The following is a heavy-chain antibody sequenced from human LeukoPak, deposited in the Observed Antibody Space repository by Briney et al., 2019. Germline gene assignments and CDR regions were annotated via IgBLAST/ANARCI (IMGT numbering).Heavy chain of an antibody. CDR1: GYTFTSYA. CDR2: INTNTGNP. J-gene: IGHJ6*02. D-gene: IGHD3-10*01. Sequence: ASVKVSCKASGYTFTSYAMNWVRQAPGQGLEWMGWINTNTGNPTYAQGFTGRFVFSLDTSVSTAYLQISSLKAEDTAVYYCARNMVYYYGSGRSTRALYGMDVWGQGTTVTVSS. CDR3: ARNMVYYYGSGRSTRALYGMDV. V-gene: IGHV7-4-1*02.